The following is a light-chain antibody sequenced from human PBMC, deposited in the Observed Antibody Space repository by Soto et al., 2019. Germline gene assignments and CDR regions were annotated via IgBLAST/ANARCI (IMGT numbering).Light chain of an antibody. CDR2: DTS. CDR1: QSISSW. V-gene: IGKV1-39*01. Sequence: DIQMTQSPSTLSASVGDRVTITCRASQSISSWLAWYQQKPGKAPKLLIYDTSTLVSGVPPRFTGSGSGTDFTLTITSLQPEDSATYYCQQSYNTPQTFGQGTKVEIK. CDR3: QQSYNTPQT. J-gene: IGKJ1*01.